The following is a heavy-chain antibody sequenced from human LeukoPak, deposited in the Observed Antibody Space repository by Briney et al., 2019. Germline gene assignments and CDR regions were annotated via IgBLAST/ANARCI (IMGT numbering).Heavy chain of an antibody. J-gene: IGHJ6*02. D-gene: IGHD2-15*01. Sequence: PGGSLRLSCAASGFTFSSYSMNWVRQAPGKGLEWVSSISSSSSYIYYADSVKGRFTISRDNAKNSLYLQMNSLRAEDTAVYYCARGGRDIVVVVAATGYYYYGMDVWGQGTTVTVSS. CDR3: ARGGRDIVVVVAATGYYYYGMDV. CDR1: GFTFSSYS. V-gene: IGHV3-21*01. CDR2: ISSSSSYI.